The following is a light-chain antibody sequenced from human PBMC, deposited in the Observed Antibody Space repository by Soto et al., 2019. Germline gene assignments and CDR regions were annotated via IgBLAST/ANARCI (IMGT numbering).Light chain of an antibody. CDR1: QSVRSN. Sequence: EIVMAQTPATLSVSPGERATVSCRASQSVRSNLAWYQQKPGQAPRLLIYGASTRATGIPARFSGSGSGTEFTLTISSLQSEDFAVYYCQQYNNWPPITFGQGTRLEIK. J-gene: IGKJ5*01. CDR3: QQYNNWPPIT. CDR2: GAS. V-gene: IGKV3-15*01.